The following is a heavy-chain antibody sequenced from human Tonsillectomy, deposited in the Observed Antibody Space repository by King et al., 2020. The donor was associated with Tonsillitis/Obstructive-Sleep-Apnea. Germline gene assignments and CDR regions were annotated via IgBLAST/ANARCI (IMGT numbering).Heavy chain of an antibody. V-gene: IGHV1-18*01. CDR3: ARDPPPYCTNGVCLFDY. Sequence: VQLVQSGAEVKKPGASVKVSCKASGYTFTSYGISWVRQAPGQGLEWMGWISAYNSNTNYAQKLQGRVTMTTDTSTSTAYMELRSLRSDDTAVYYCARDPPPYCTNGVCLFDYWGQGTLVTVSS. CDR2: ISAYNSNT. CDR1: GYTFTSYG. D-gene: IGHD2-8*01. J-gene: IGHJ4*02.